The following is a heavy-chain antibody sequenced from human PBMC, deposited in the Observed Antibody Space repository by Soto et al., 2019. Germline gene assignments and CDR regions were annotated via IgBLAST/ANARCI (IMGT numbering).Heavy chain of an antibody. CDR1: GVSVNSCDYY. J-gene: IGHJ4*02. CDR3: ARVTVAVPATTHYFDY. Sequence: SETLSLTCTVSGVSVNSCDYYWSWNRHAPVKGLEWIGYFYYSGITNYNPSLKSRVTISADTSKNQFSLKLRSVTAADAAVYYCARVTVAVPATTHYFDYWGQGTPLTVSS. CDR2: FYYSGIT. V-gene: IGHV4-61*08. D-gene: IGHD1-26*01.